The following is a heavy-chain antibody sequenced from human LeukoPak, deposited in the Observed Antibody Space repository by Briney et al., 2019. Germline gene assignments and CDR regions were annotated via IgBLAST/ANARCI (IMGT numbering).Heavy chain of an antibody. CDR3: ATWYYYDSSDYYLADY. CDR1: GYALTEFS. CDR2: FDPEDGET. J-gene: IGHJ4*02. D-gene: IGHD3-22*01. V-gene: IGHV1-24*01. Sequence: ASVKVSCKVSGYALTEFSMHWVRQAPGKGLEWMGGFDPEDGETIYAQELQGRVTMTKDTSTDTAYMELSSLRSEDTAVYYCATWYYYDSSDYYLADYWGQGTLVTVSS.